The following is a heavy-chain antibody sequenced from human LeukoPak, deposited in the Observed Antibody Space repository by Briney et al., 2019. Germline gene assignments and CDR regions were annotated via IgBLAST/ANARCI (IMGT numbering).Heavy chain of an antibody. J-gene: IGHJ4*02. CDR2: IYSGGST. D-gene: IGHD6-13*01. Sequence: GGSLRLSCAASGFTVSSNYMSWVRQAPGKGLEWVSVIYSGGSTYYADSVKGRFTISRDNSKNTLYLQMNSLRAEDTAVYYCARDSSSWDYYFDYWGQGTLVTVSS. CDR3: ARDSSSWDYYFDY. V-gene: IGHV3-53*01. CDR1: GFTVSSNY.